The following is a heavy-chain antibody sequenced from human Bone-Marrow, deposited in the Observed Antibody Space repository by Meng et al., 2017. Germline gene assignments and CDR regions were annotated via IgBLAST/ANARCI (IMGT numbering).Heavy chain of an antibody. J-gene: IGHJ4*02. CDR3: ARADHPTTVPNLDY. CDR2: INPNSGGT. CDR1: GYTFTGYY. D-gene: IGHD4-17*01. V-gene: IGHV1-2*06. Sequence: GQLGQSEAEVKKPGASVKVSCKATGYTFTGYYMHWVRQAPGQGLEWMGRINPNSGGTNYAQKFQGRVTMTRDTSISTAYMELSRLRSDDTAVYYCARADHPTTVPNLDYWGQGTLVTVSS.